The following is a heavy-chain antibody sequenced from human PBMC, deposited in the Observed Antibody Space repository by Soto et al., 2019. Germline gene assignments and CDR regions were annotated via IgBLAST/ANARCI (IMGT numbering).Heavy chain of an antibody. Sequence: ASVKVSCKASGYTFSSYAMDWVRQAPGQRLEWMGWINAGNGNTKYSQKFQGRVTITRDTSASAAYMELSSLSSEDTAVYYCARAVAVPADFDYWGQGTLVTVS. CDR2: INAGNGNT. CDR1: GYTFSSYA. D-gene: IGHD6-19*01. J-gene: IGHJ4*02. CDR3: ARAVAVPADFDY. V-gene: IGHV1-3*01.